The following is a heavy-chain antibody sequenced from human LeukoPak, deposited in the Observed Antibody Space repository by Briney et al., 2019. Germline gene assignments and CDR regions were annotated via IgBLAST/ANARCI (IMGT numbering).Heavy chain of an antibody. D-gene: IGHD1-26*01. V-gene: IGHV3-30*03. CDR2: ISYDGSNK. CDR1: GFTFSSYG. Sequence: GGSLRLSCAASGFTFSSYGMHWVRQAPGKGLEWVAVISYDGSNKYYADSVKGRFTISRDNARNTVELQMNSLRPEDTAVYYCARDLHWGASDYWGQGTLVTVSS. J-gene: IGHJ4*02. CDR3: ARDLHWGASDY.